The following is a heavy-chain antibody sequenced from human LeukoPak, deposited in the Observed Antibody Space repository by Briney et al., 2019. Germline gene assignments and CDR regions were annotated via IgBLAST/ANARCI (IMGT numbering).Heavy chain of an antibody. J-gene: IGHJ4*02. V-gene: IGHV1-2*04. CDR3: AGATPDIVVVVAATYYFDY. CDR1: GYTFTGYY. CDR2: INPNSGGT. Sequence: ASVTVSCTASGYTFTGYYMHWVRQAPGQGLEWMGWINPNSGGTNYAQKFQGWVTMTRDTSISTAYMELSRLRSDDTAVYYCAGATPDIVVVVAATYYFDYWGQGTLVTVSS. D-gene: IGHD2-15*01.